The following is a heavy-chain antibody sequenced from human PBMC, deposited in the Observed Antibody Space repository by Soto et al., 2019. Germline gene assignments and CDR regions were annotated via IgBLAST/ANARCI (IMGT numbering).Heavy chain of an antibody. V-gene: IGHV4-31*03. J-gene: IGHJ4*02. CDR2: IYYSGST. CDR1: GGSISSGGYY. CDR3: ARGAARVATFNFDY. Sequence: QVQLQESGPGLVKPSQTLSLTCTVSGGSISSGGYYWSWIRQHPGKGLEWIGYIYYSGSTYYNPALKSRVTISVDTSKNQFSLKLSSVTAADTAVYYCARGAARVATFNFDYWGQGTLVTVSS. D-gene: IGHD5-12*01.